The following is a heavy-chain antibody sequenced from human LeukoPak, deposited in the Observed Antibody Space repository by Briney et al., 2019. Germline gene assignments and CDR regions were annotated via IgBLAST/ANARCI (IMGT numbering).Heavy chain of an antibody. CDR2: INPNSGGT. CDR1: GYTFTSYD. J-gene: IGHJ3*02. V-gene: IGHV1-2*02. Sequence: GASVKVSCKASGYTFTSYDINWVRQATGQGLEWMGWINPNSGGTNYAQKFQGRVTMTRDTSISTAYMELSRLRSDDTAVYYCARVVPNGAFDIWGQGTMVTVSS. CDR3: ARVVPNGAFDI. D-gene: IGHD2-2*01.